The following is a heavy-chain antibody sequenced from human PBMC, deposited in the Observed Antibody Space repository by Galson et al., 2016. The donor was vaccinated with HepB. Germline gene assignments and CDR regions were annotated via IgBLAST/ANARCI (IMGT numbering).Heavy chain of an antibody. V-gene: IGHV3-53*01. Sequence: SLRLSCAASGFTFSSHSMNWVRQAPGKGLEWVSVIYSGGTTYYAGSVKGRFTISRDNSKNTLYLQMNSLRAEDTAVYYCAGLSGSYYFGMDVWGQGTTVTVSS. CDR2: IYSGGTT. CDR3: AGLSGSYYFGMDV. J-gene: IGHJ6*02. D-gene: IGHD1-26*01. CDR1: GFTFSSHS.